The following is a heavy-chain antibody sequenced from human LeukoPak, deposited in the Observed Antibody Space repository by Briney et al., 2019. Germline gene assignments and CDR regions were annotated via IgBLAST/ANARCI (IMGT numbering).Heavy chain of an antibody. CDR2: INNDGSRT. J-gene: IGHJ4*02. CDR1: GFTFSSHW. Sequence: GGSLRLSRAASGFTFSSHWMHWVRQGPGKGLVWVSRINNDGSRTIYADSVKGRFTISRDSAKNTLYLQMNSLRAEDTAVYYCAREVGDYYDSSGSFGYWGQGTLVTVSS. CDR3: AREVGDYYDSSGSFGY. D-gene: IGHD3-22*01. V-gene: IGHV3-74*01.